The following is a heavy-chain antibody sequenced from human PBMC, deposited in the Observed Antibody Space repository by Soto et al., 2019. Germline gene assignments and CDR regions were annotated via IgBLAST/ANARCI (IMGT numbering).Heavy chain of an antibody. V-gene: IGHV4-39*01. Sequence: SETLSLTCTVSGGSISSSSYYWGWIRQPPGKGLEWIGSIYYSGSTYYNPSLKSRVTISVDTSKNQFSLKLSSVTAADTAVYYCARIQQQLVLPNWFDPWGQGTLVTVSS. D-gene: IGHD6-13*01. CDR1: GGSISSSSYY. CDR2: IYYSGST. J-gene: IGHJ5*02. CDR3: ARIQQQLVLPNWFDP.